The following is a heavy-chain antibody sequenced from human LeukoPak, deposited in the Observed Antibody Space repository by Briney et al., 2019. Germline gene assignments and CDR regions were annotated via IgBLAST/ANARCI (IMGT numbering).Heavy chain of an antibody. CDR3: ARHYYDSSGYCIDY. V-gene: IGHV5-51*01. J-gene: IGHJ4*02. D-gene: IGHD3-22*01. Sequence: QGRVTISADKSISTAYLQWSSLKASDTAMYYCARHYYDSSGYCIDYWGQGTLVTVSS.